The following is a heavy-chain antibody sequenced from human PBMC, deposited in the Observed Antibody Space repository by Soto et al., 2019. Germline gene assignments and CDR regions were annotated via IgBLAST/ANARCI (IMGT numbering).Heavy chain of an antibody. D-gene: IGHD6-13*01. Sequence: QVQLVQSGAEVKKPGASVKVSCKASGYTFTSYGISWVRQAPGQGLEWMGWISAYNGNTNYAQKLQGRVHMTTDPSTSTAYMALRSLRSYDTAVYSCAREAAANWFDPWGQGTLVTVSS. CDR1: GYTFTSYG. CDR2: ISAYNGNT. J-gene: IGHJ5*02. CDR3: AREAAANWFDP. V-gene: IGHV1-18*01.